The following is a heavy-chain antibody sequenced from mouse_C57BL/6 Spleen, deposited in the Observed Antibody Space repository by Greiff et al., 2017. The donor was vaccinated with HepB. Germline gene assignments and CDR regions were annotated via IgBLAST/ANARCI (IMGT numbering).Heavy chain of an antibody. CDR3: ARREYYYGSSYDFFAY. Sequence: QVQLQQSGPELVKPGASVKISSKASGYAFSSSWMNWVKQRPGKGLEWIGRIYPGDGDTNYNGKFKGKATLTADKSSSTAYMQLSSLTSEDSAVYFCARREYYYGSSYDFFAYWGQGTLVTVSA. V-gene: IGHV1-82*01. J-gene: IGHJ3*01. CDR2: IYPGDGDT. D-gene: IGHD1-1*01. CDR1: GYAFSSSW.